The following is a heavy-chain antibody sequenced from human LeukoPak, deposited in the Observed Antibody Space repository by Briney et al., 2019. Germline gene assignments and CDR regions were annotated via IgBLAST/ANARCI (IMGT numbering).Heavy chain of an antibody. CDR3: ARDSYYYDSSGYSFGGFDP. CDR1: GGSISSGSYY. V-gene: IGHV4-61*02. D-gene: IGHD3-22*01. J-gene: IGHJ5*02. Sequence: SETLSLTCTVSGGSISSGSYYWSWIRQPAGKGLEWIGRIYTSGSTNYNPSLKSRVTISVDTSKNQFSLKLSSLTAADTAVYYCARDSYYYDSSGYSFGGFDPWGQGTLVTVSS. CDR2: IYTSGST.